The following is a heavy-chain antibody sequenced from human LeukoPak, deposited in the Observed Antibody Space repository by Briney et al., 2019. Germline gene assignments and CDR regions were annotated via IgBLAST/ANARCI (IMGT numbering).Heavy chain of an antibody. D-gene: IGHD5-12*01. CDR1: GYNLVGYY. Sequence: GASVKVSCKASGYNLVGYYLHGVRQAPGQGLEWMAWIDPYTGNTHYAQKFQGRITVTRDTSLSTTYMELNWLTSDDTALYYCAREYSASEHWGQGTLVTVSS. J-gene: IGHJ1*01. CDR2: IDPYTGNT. CDR3: AREYSASEH. V-gene: IGHV1-2*02.